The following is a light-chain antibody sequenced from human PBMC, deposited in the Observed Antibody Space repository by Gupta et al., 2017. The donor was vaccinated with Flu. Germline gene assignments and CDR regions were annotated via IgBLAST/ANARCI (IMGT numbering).Light chain of an antibody. V-gene: IGKV3-11*01. J-gene: IGKJ2*01. CDR3: RQHGNCPPST. CDR1: EYISTY. CDR2: DDS. Sequence: EIVLTQSPATLSLSPGESATLSCRASEYISTYLAWYQQKPGQIPRLLIFDDSKRATGVPFRFCGSGGGIELTITINSREQEDFAGYYCRQHGNCPPSTFGQGTKVDIK.